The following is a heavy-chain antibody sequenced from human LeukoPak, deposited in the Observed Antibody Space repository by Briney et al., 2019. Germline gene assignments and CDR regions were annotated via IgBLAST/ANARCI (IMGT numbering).Heavy chain of an antibody. CDR3: ARERNHYGGGLFDY. V-gene: IGHV4-4*07. J-gene: IGHJ4*02. Sequence: SETLSLTCTVSGGSISSYYWSWIRQPAGKGLEWIGRIYTSGSTNYNPSLKSRVTMSVDTSKDQFSLKLSSVTAADTAVYYCARERNHYGGGLFDYWGQGTLVTVSS. D-gene: IGHD1-14*01. CDR2: IYTSGST. CDR1: GGSISSYY.